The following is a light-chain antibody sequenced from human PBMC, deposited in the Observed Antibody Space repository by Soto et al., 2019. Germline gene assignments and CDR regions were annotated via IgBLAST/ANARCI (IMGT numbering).Light chain of an antibody. CDR1: SGHNSYA. V-gene: IGLV4-69*01. CDR3: QTWSTDIRV. CDR2: VNSDGSH. Sequence: QLVLTQSPSASVSLGASVKLTCTLSSGHNSYAIAWHQQQPEKGPRYLMKVNSDGSHSKGDGIPDRFSGSSSGAERYLTISSHQSEDEADYYCQTWSTDIRVFGGGTKLTVL. J-gene: IGLJ3*02.